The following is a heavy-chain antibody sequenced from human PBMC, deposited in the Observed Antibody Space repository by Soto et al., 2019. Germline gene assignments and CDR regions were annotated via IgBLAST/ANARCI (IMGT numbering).Heavy chain of an antibody. D-gene: IGHD5-18*01. J-gene: IGHJ4*02. CDR1: GFTFSSYA. V-gene: IGHV3-30-3*01. CDR2: VSYDGRSK. Sequence: QVQVVESGGGVVQPGRSLRLSCAASGFTFSSYAMHWVRQAAGKGLEWVAVVSYDGRSKYYADSVKGRFTISRDNSKNTLYLEMNSLRAEDTAVYYCARDRGYSYGFDYWGQGTLVTVSS. CDR3: ARDRGYSYGFDY.